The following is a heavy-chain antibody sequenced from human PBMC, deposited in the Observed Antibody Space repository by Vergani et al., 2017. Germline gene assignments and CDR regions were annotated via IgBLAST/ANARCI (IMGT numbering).Heavy chain of an antibody. Sequence: QVQLQESGPGLVKPSETLSLTCTVSVGSISSSSYYWGWIRQPPGKGLEWIGGIYYSGSTYYNPSLKSRVTISVDTSKNQFSLKLSSVTAADTAVYYCARVNTMVRGGLNPYFDYWGQGTLVTVSS. CDR3: ARVNTMVRGGLNPYFDY. J-gene: IGHJ4*02. CDR2: IYYSGST. CDR1: VGSISSSSYY. D-gene: IGHD3-10*01. V-gene: IGHV4-39*07.